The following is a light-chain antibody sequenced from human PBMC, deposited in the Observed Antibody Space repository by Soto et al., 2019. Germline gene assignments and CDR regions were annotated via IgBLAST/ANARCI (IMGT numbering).Light chain of an antibody. J-gene: IGLJ3*02. V-gene: IGLV1-44*01. CDR1: SSNIGSEY. Sequence: QSVLTQPPSASGTPGQRVTISCSGSSSNIGSEYVVWYQHLPGTAPKLLIYRNNQRPSGVPDRFSGSKSGTSASLAISGLQSEDEADYYCEAWDDSLNGPVFGGGTKLTVL. CDR2: RNN. CDR3: EAWDDSLNGPV.